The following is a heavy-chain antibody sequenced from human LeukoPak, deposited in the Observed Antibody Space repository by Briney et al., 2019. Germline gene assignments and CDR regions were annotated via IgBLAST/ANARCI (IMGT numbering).Heavy chain of an antibody. D-gene: IGHD5-24*01. CDR2: SDPSDPYT. V-gene: IGHV5-10-1*01. J-gene: IGHJ4*02. CDR3: ARSQGEMATIGDY. Sequence: GESLKIPCRASADFTSSYWVSWGRQMPGKGLEWMGRSDPSDPYTNYSPSFQGHVTISHDKSISTAYLQWSSLKASDTAMYYCARSQGEMATIGDYWGQGTLVTVSS. CDR1: ADFTSSYW.